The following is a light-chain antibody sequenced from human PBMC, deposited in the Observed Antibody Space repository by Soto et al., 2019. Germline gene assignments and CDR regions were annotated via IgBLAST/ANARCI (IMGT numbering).Light chain of an antibody. J-gene: IGKJ1*01. CDR1: QGIRND. Sequence: AIQKTQSPSSLSASVGDRVTITCRASQGIRNDLGWYQQKPGKAPKLLIYAASSLQSGVPSRFSGSGSGTDFTLTISSLQPEYFATYYCLQDYNYPPPFGQGTKVDIK. CDR3: LQDYNYPPP. CDR2: AAS. V-gene: IGKV1-6*01.